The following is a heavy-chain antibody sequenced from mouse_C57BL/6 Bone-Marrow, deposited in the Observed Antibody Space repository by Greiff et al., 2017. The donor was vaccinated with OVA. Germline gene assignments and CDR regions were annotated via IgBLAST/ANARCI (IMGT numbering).Heavy chain of an antibody. CDR2: IRLKSDNYAT. D-gene: IGHD1-1*01. J-gene: IGHJ4*01. V-gene: IGHV6-3*01. Sequence: DVKLVESGGGLVQPGGSMKLSCVASGFTFSNYWMNWVRQSPEKGLEWVAQIRLKSDNYATHYAESVKGRFTISRDDSKSSVYLQMNNLRAEDTGIYYCTAIITTVVGMDYWGQGTSVTVSS. CDR1: GFTFSNYW. CDR3: TAIITTVVGMDY.